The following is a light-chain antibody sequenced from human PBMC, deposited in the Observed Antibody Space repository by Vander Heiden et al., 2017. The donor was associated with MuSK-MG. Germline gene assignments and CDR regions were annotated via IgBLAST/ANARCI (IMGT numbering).Light chain of an antibody. CDR2: KAS. CDR1: QSISSW. CDR3: QQYTIWT. Sequence: DIQMTQSPSTLSASVGDRVTITCRASQSISSWLAWYQQKPGKAPKLLIYKASSLESGVQSRFSGSGSGTEFTLTISSLQNDDFATYYVQQYTIWTFGQGTKVEIK. V-gene: IGKV1-5*03. J-gene: IGKJ1*01.